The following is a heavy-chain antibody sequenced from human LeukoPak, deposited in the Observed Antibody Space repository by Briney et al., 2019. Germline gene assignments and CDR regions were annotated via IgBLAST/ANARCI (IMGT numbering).Heavy chain of an antibody. CDR1: GFTFSSYA. CDR3: ARAGTYYDFWSGYISVYFDY. Sequence: GGSLRLSCAASGFTFSSYAMSWVRQAPGKGLEWVAVISYDGSNKYYADSVKGRFTISRDNSKNTLYLQMNSLRAEDTAVYYCARAGTYYDFWSGYISVYFDYWGQGTLVTVSS. J-gene: IGHJ4*02. V-gene: IGHV3-30-3*01. D-gene: IGHD3-3*01. CDR2: ISYDGSNK.